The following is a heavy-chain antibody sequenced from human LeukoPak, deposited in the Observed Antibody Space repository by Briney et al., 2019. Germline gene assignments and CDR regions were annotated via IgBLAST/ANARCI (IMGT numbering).Heavy chain of an antibody. J-gene: IGHJ4*02. CDR2: IYYSGST. D-gene: IGHD6-13*01. CDR1: GSSISSGGYY. V-gene: IGHV4-31*03. CDR3: AREGRSQLVRHYFDY. Sequence: SETLSLTCTVSGSSISSGGYYWSWIRQHPGKGLEWIGYIYYSGSTYYNPSLKSRVTISVDTSKNQFSLKLSSVTAADTAVYYCAREGRSQLVRHYFDYWGQGTLVTVSS.